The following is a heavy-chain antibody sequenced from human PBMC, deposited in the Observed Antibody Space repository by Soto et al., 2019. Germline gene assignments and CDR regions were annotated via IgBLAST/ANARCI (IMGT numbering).Heavy chain of an antibody. D-gene: IGHD2-21*02. V-gene: IGHV3-7*03. CDR3: ARDQLILPAHDFFYGSDV. Sequence: GGSLRLSCEVSGFTLSMYSMTWVRQAPGKGLEWAAKIPQEGSDGHYVDSVKGRFTISRDNAKNSVYLQMNSLRAEDTAVYYRARDQLILPAHDFFYGSDVWGQGAKVTVSS. J-gene: IGHJ6*02. CDR1: GFTLSMYS. CDR2: IPQEGSDG.